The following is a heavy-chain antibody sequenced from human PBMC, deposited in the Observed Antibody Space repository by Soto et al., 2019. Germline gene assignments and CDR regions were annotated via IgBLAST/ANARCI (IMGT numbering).Heavy chain of an antibody. J-gene: IGHJ6*02. Sequence: QVQLVQSGAEVKRPGASVKVSCKASGYTFTSYALHWVRQAPGQRLEWMGRIDAGNGNTKYSQKFQGRVTITSDTSANTAYMELSSLRSEDTAVYYCARDLDYYYVMDVWGQGTTVTVSS. V-gene: IGHV1-3*01. CDR3: ARDLDYYYVMDV. CDR2: IDAGNGNT. CDR1: GYTFTSYA.